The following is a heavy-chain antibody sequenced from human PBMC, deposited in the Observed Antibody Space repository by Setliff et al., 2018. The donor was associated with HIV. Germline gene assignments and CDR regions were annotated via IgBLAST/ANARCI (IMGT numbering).Heavy chain of an antibody. V-gene: IGHV1-18*01. D-gene: IGHD3-10*01. CDR3: ARDVLLWFGELLTNNYYYYGMDV. Sequence: AASVKVSCKASGFTFTSYGISWVRQAPGQGLEWMGWISAYNGNTNYAQKLQGRVTMTTDTSTSTAYMELRSLRSDDTAVYYCARDVLLWFGELLTNNYYYYGMDVWGQGTTVTVSS. CDR2: ISAYNGNT. CDR1: GFTFTSYG. J-gene: IGHJ6*02.